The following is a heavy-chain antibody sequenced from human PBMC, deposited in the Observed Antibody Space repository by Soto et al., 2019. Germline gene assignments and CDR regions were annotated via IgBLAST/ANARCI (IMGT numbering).Heavy chain of an antibody. J-gene: IGHJ4*02. V-gene: IGHV4-39*01. CDR3: ARQGIYDILTGYGDPPFFDY. CDR2: IYYSGST. D-gene: IGHD3-9*01. Sequence: SETLSLTCTVSGGSISSSSYYWGWIRQPPGKGLEWIGSIYYSGSTYHNPSLKSRVTISVDTSKDQFSLKLSSVTAADTAVYYCARQGIYDILTGYGDPPFFDYWGRGTLVTVSS. CDR1: GGSISSSSYY.